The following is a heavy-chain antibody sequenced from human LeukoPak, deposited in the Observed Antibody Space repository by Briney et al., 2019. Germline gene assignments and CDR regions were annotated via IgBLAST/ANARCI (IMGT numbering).Heavy chain of an antibody. V-gene: IGHV3-64*01. CDR2: IVSNGDST. D-gene: IGHD3-22*01. CDR3: ARGVNYYESSGYLFDY. J-gene: IGHJ4*02. Sequence: GGSLRLSCAASGFTLSNYGMHWVRQAPGAGVEYVSTIVSNGDSTYYANSVKDRFTISRDNYRTKLYLQMGSLRVEDMAVYYCARGVNYYESSGYLFDYRGKGILVTVSS. CDR1: GFTLSNYG.